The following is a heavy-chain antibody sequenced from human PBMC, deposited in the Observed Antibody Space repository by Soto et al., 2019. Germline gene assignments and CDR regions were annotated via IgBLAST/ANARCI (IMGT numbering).Heavy chain of an antibody. CDR2: ISSSSSYT. CDR3: AREEYSGSYRGPFDY. D-gene: IGHD1-26*01. V-gene: IGHV3-11*05. CDR1: GFTFSDYY. Sequence: GGSLRLSCAASGFTFSDYYMSWIRQAPGKGLEWVSYISSSSSYTNYADSVKGRFTISRDNAKNSLYLQMNSPRAEDTAVYYCAREEYSGSYRGPFDYWGQGTLVTVSS. J-gene: IGHJ4*02.